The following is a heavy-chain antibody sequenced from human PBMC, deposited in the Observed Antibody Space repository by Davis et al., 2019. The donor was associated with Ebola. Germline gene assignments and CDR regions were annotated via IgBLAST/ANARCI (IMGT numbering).Heavy chain of an antibody. J-gene: IGHJ6*02. D-gene: IGHD6-19*01. CDR1: AGSFSGYY. Sequence: SETLSLTCAVYAGSFSGYYWSWIRQPPGKGLEWTGEIHHSGRTNYNPSLKSRVTLSVDTSKNQFSLKLCSMTAADTAVYYCARVQRIAVAGTLTYYYYYGMDVWGQGTTVTVSS. CDR3: ARVQRIAVAGTLTYYYYYGMDV. V-gene: IGHV4-34*01. CDR2: IHHSGRT.